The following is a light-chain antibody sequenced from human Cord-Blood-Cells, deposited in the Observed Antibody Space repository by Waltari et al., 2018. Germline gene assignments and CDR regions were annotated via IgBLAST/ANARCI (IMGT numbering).Light chain of an antibody. Sequence: QSALTQPASVSGSPGQSITISCTGTSSDVGGYNYVSWYQQHPGKAPKLMIYDVSNRPSGVSIRFSGSKSGNMASLTISGLQAEDEADYYCSSYTSSSTLVFGGGTKLTVL. CDR2: DVS. V-gene: IGLV2-14*01. CDR1: SSDVGGYNY. J-gene: IGLJ2*01. CDR3: SSYTSSSTLV.